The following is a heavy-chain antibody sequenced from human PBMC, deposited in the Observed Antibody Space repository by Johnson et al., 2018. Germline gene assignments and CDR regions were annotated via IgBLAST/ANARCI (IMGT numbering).Heavy chain of an antibody. CDR2: ISWNSGSI. V-gene: IGHV3-9*01. CDR3: GRGSSSWYVKGDAFEI. D-gene: IGHD6-13*01. Sequence: EVQLVESGGGLVQPGRSLRLSCAASGFTFDDYAMHWVRQAPGKGLEWVSGISWNSGSIGYADSVKGRFTISRENAKNALYLQMNSLRAGETGVYYCGRGSSSWYVKGDAFEIWGQGTMVTVSS. CDR1: GFTFDDYA. J-gene: IGHJ3*02.